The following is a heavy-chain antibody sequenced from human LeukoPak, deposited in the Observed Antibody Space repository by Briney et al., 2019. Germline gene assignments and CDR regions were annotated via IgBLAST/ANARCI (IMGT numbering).Heavy chain of an antibody. D-gene: IGHD4-17*01. J-gene: IGHJ3*02. CDR1: GFTFSSYG. CDR2: IRYDGSNK. V-gene: IGHV3-30*02. Sequence: GGSLRLSCAASGFTFSSYGMHWVRQAPGKGLEWVAFIRYDGSNKYYADSVKGRFTISRDSSKNTLYLQMNSLRAEDTAVYYCAKSAVTNHISAFDIWGQGTMVTVSS. CDR3: AKSAVTNHISAFDI.